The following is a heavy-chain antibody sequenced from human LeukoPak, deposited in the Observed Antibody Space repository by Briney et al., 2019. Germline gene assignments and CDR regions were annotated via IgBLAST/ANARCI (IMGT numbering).Heavy chain of an antibody. D-gene: IGHD3-10*01. CDR1: GFTFGDYA. CDR3: TREAYGEAYDY. Sequence: GGSLRLSCTASGFTFGDYAMSWFRQAPGKGLGWVGFIRSKAYGGTTEYAASVKGRFTISRDDSKSIAYLQMNSLKTEDTAVYYCTREAYGEAYDYWGQGTLVTVSS. J-gene: IGHJ4*02. V-gene: IGHV3-49*03. CDR2: IRSKAYGGTT.